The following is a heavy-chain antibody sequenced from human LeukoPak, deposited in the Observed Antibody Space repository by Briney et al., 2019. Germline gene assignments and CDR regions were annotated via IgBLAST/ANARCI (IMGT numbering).Heavy chain of an antibody. V-gene: IGHV3-30*02. J-gene: IGHJ1*01. Sequence: GGSLRLSCAASGFTFSSYGMHWVRQAPGKGLEWVAFIRYDGSNKYYADSVKGRFTISRDNSKNTLYLQMNSLRAEDTAVYYCAKAPLYCSSTSCYALQHWGQGTLVTVSS. CDR1: GFTFSSYG. D-gene: IGHD2-2*01. CDR3: AKAPLYCSSTSCYALQH. CDR2: IRYDGSNK.